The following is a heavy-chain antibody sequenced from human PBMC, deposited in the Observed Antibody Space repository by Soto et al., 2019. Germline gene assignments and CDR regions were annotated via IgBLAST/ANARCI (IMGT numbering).Heavy chain of an antibody. D-gene: IGHD3-3*02. V-gene: IGHV1-3*01. CDR3: ARDKDRQQLGGNYYYIMDV. Sequence: XVYCKASGYTFTSYAMHWVRQAPRQRLEWMGWINAGNGNTKYSQKFQGRVTITADESTGTAYMELSSLRSEDTAVYYCARDKDRQQLGGNYYYIMDVWGQGTTVTVSS. CDR2: INAGNGNT. J-gene: IGHJ6*01. CDR1: GYTFTSYA.